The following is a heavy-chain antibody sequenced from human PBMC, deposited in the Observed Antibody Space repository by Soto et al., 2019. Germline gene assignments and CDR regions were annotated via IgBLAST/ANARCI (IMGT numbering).Heavy chain of an antibody. D-gene: IGHD3-22*01. CDR2: ISGSGGST. CDR1: GFTFSSYA. Sequence: LRLSCAASGFTFSSYAMSWVRQAPGKGLEWVSAISGSGGSTHYADSVKGRFTISRDNSKNTLYLQMNSLRAEDTAVYFCAKDRDTMIVTMFDYWGQGTLVTSPQ. V-gene: IGHV3-23*01. J-gene: IGHJ4*02. CDR3: AKDRDTMIVTMFDY.